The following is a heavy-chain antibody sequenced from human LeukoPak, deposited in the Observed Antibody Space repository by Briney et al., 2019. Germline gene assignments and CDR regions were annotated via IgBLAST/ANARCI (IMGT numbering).Heavy chain of an antibody. D-gene: IGHD2-15*01. CDR2: IWYDGNNK. CDR3: ARQHCSGGDCYFFD. J-gene: IGHJ4*02. Sequence: GGSLRLSCAASGFIFRNYGMHWVRQAPGKGLEWVALIWYDGNNKYYADSVKGRFTISRDNSKNTLYLQLNSLRAEDTAVYYCARQHCSGGDCYFFDWGQGTLVTVSS. CDR1: GFIFRNYG. V-gene: IGHV3-33*08.